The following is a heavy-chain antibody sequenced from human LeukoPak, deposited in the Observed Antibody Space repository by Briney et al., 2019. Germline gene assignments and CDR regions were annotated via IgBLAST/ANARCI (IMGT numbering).Heavy chain of an antibody. CDR2: IYSGGSR. Sequence: GGSLRLSCAASGFTVSSNYMNWVRQAPGKGLEWVSVIYSGGSRYYADSVKGRFTISRDNSKNTLYLQMNSLRAEDTAVYYCAGTYYYDKGAFDIWGQGTMVTVSS. J-gene: IGHJ3*02. CDR1: GFTVSSNY. CDR3: AGTYYYDKGAFDI. V-gene: IGHV3-53*01. D-gene: IGHD3-22*01.